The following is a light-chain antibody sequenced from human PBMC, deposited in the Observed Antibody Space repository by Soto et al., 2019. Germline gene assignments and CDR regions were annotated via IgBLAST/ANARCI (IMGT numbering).Light chain of an antibody. V-gene: IGLV1-44*01. CDR3: VAWDGSLNGYV. J-gene: IGLJ1*01. CDR2: SND. Sequence: QSVLTQPPSASGTPGHRVSISCSVRASDIGTNTVNWYQQFPGTAPKLLLHSNDQRPSGVPDRFSGSKSGTSASLAISGLQSEEEADYYCVAWDGSLNGYVFGTGTNVTVL. CDR1: ASDIGTNT.